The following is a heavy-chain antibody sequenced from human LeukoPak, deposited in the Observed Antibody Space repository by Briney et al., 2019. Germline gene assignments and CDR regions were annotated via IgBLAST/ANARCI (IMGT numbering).Heavy chain of an antibody. V-gene: IGHV1-18*01. CDR3: AREGPVTDAFDI. D-gene: IGHD4-17*01. J-gene: IGHJ3*02. CDR2: ISAYNGNT. Sequence: ASVKVSCKASGYTFTSYGISWVRQAPGQGLEWMGWISAYNGNTNYAQKLQDRVTITTDTSTSTAYMELRSLRSDDTAVYYCAREGPVTDAFDIWGQGTMVTVSS. CDR1: GYTFTSYG.